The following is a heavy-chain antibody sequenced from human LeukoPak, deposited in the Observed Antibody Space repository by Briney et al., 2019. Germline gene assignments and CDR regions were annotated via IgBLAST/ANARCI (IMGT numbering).Heavy chain of an antibody. Sequence: PSETLSLTCTVSGGSISSYYWSWIRQPAGKGLDWIGRIHTSGSTNYNPSLKSRVTMSVDTSNNQFSLKLSSVTAADTAVYYCARHPLYCTNGVCRYYYYYMDVWGKGTTVTVSS. V-gene: IGHV4-4*07. CDR3: ARHPLYCTNGVCRYYYYYMDV. CDR2: IHTSGST. J-gene: IGHJ6*03. CDR1: GGSISSYY. D-gene: IGHD2-8*01.